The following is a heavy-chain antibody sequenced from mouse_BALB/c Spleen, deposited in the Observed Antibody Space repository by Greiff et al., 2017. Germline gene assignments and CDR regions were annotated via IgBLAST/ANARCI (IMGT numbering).Heavy chain of an antibody. D-gene: IGHD2-3*01. V-gene: IGHV1-80*01. J-gene: IGHJ2*01. CDR1: GYAFSSYW. CDR2: IYPGDGDT. CDR3: ARWDGFDY. Sequence: QVQLQQSGAELVRPGSSVKISCTASGYAFSSYWMNWVKQRPGPGLEWIGQIYPGDGDTNYNGKFKGKATLTADKSPSTAYMQLSSLTSEDSAVYFCARWDGFDYWGQGTTLTVSS.